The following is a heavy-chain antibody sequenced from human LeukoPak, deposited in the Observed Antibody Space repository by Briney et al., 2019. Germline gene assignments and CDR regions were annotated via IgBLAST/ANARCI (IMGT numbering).Heavy chain of an antibody. Sequence: PSETLSLTCTVSGGSISSSSYYWGWIRQPPGKGLEWIGSIYYSGSTYYNPSLKSRVTISVDTSKNQFSLKLSSVTAADTAVYYCAPRAKRRYYYGMDVWGQGTTVTVSS. J-gene: IGHJ6*02. V-gene: IGHV4-39*01. D-gene: IGHD1-26*01. CDR2: IYYSGST. CDR1: GGSISSSSYY. CDR3: APRAKRRYYYGMDV.